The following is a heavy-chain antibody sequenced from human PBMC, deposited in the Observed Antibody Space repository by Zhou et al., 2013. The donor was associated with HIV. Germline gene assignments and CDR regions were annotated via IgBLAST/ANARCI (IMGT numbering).Heavy chain of an antibody. CDR2: IMPFFGSP. J-gene: IGHJ4*02. CDR1: GGTFSTYA. Sequence: QVQLLQSGAEVKRPGSSVKVSCKASGGTFSTYAISWIRQAPGQGLEWMGWIMPFFGSPTYAQNFQGRVTITADKSTSTAYLELSSLRSEDTAMYYXARLNSGYEGERLDYWGQGTRVTVSS. D-gene: IGHD3-22*01. CDR3: ARLNSGYEGERLDY. V-gene: IGHV1-69*14.